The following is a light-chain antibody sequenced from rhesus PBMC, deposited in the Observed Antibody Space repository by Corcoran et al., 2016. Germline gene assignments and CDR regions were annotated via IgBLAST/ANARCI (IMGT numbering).Light chain of an antibody. Sequence: DIQMTQSPSSLSASVGDRVTITCRTSENVNYYSNWYQQKPGKAPKLLIYKASTLQSGVPSRFSGSGSGTDYTFTISSLQSEDVATYYCQHNYGTPLTFGGGTKVEIK. J-gene: IGKJ4*01. V-gene: IGKV1-74*01. CDR2: KAS. CDR3: QHNYGTPLT. CDR1: ENVNYY.